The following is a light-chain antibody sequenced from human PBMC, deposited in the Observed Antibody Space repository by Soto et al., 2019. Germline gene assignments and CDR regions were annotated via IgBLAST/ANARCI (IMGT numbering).Light chain of an antibody. CDR3: QQYNNWPRT. J-gene: IGKJ1*01. CDR2: GAS. CDR1: KNVSSN. Sequence: ETVMTQSPATLSVSPGDRASLSCRASKNVSSNLAWYQQKPGQAPRLLIYGASTRATGIPARFIGGGSGTEFTLTISSLQSEDFAIYYCQQYNNWPRTFGQGTKVEIK. V-gene: IGKV3-15*01.